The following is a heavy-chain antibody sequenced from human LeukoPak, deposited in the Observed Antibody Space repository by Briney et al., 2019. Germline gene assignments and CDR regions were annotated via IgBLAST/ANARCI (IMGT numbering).Heavy chain of an antibody. Sequence: GGSLRLSCAASGFTFSSYWMIWVRQGPGKGLEWVANIKQDGSEKDYVDSVKGRFTISRDNAKKSLYLQMNSLRAEDTAVYYCARASPWGWKYYFDYWGQGTLVTVSS. CDR3: ARASPWGWKYYFDY. J-gene: IGHJ4*02. CDR2: IKQDGSEK. CDR1: GFTFSSYW. V-gene: IGHV3-7*04. D-gene: IGHD1-1*01.